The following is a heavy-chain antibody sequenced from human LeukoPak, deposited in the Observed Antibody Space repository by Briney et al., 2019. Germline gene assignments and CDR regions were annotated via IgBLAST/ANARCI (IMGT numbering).Heavy chain of an antibody. CDR2: INHSGST. J-gene: IGHJ4*02. CDR1: GGSFSDYY. D-gene: IGHD2-15*01. Sequence: SETLSLTCAVYGGSFSDYYWSWIRQPPGKGLEWIGEINHSGSTNYNPSLKSRVTISVDTSKNQFSLKLSSVTAADTAVYYCARAGYCSGGSCYGYWGQGTLVTVSS. CDR3: ARAGYCSGGSCYGY. V-gene: IGHV4-34*01.